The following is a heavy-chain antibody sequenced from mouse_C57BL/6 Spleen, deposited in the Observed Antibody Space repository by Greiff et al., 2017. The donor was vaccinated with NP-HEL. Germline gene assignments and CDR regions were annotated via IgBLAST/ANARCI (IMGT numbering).Heavy chain of an antibody. CDR1: GYTFTDYN. D-gene: IGHD2-3*01. V-gene: IGHV1-22*01. CDR2: INPNNGGT. CDR3: ARALYDGYPEGLAY. Sequence: VQLQQSGPELVKPGASVKMSCKASGYTFTDYNMHWVKQSHGTSLEWIGYINPNNGGTSYNQKFKGKATLTVNKASSKAYMELRSLTSEDSAVYYCARALYDGYPEGLAYGGQGTLVTVSA. J-gene: IGHJ3*01.